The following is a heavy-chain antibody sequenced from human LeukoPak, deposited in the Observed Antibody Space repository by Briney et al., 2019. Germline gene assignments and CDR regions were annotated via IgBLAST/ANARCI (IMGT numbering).Heavy chain of an antibody. D-gene: IGHD3-9*01. CDR2: INPNSGGT. CDR3: ARDLIKRADFDWLLQYYFDY. J-gene: IGHJ4*02. V-gene: IGHV1-2*02. CDR1: GYTFTGYY. Sequence: RASVKVSCKASGYTFTGYYMHWVRQAPGQGLEWMGWINPNSGGTNYAQKLQGRVTMTTDTSTSTAYMELRSLRSDDTAVYYCARDLIKRADFDWLLQYYFDYWGQGTLVTVSS.